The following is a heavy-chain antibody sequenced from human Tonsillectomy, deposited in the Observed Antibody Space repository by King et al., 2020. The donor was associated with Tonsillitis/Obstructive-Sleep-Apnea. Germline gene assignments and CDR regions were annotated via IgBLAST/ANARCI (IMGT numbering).Heavy chain of an antibody. J-gene: IGHJ4*02. D-gene: IGHD3-9*01. V-gene: IGHV3-30*18. Sequence: QLVQSGGGVVQPGRSLRLSCAASGFTFSNYGMHWVRQAPGKGLEWVAVISYDGSNKYYADSVKGRFTISKDDAKNTLYLQMNSMRAEDTAVYYCAKDLSGSHWGQGPLVTVSS. CDR1: GFTFSNYG. CDR3: AKDLSGSH. CDR2: ISYDGSNK.